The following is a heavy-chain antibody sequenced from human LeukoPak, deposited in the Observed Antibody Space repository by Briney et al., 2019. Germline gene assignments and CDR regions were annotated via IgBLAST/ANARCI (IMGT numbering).Heavy chain of an antibody. J-gene: IGHJ4*02. CDR3: ARALIQLWSFPFDY. CDR1: GYTFTGYF. Sequence: ASVKVSCKASGYTFTGYFIYWVRQAPGQGLECMGWINPNSGATTYAQKFQGRVTMTRDTSISTAYMELSRLRSDDTAVYYCARALIQLWSFPFDYWGQGTLVTVSS. V-gene: IGHV1-2*02. D-gene: IGHD5-18*01. CDR2: INPNSGAT.